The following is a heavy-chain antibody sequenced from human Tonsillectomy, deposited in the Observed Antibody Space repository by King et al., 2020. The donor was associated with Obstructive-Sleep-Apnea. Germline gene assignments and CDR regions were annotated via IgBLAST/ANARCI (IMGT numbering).Heavy chain of an antibody. CDR2: INADSSTI. J-gene: IGHJ2*01. CDR3: ARLVDDYGDYVNWYLDI. D-gene: IGHD4-17*01. V-gene: IGHV3-48*01. Sequence: VQLVESGGGLVQPGGSLRVSCAASGLTFGTKSMTWVRQAPGKGLEWVSYINADSSTIYYADSVKGRFTNSRDNDKKSLYLQMKSLRAADTAVYYCARLVDDYGDYVNWYLDIWGRGTLVTVSS. CDR1: GLTFGTKS.